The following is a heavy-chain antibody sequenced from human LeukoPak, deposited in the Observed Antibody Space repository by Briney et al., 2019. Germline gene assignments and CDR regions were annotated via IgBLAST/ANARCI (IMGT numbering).Heavy chain of an antibody. V-gene: IGHV3-21*01. CDR2: ISSSSSYI. J-gene: IGHJ4*02. CDR3: ARGIIGGGDY. D-gene: IGHD3-16*01. Sequence: PGGSLRLSCAASGFTFSSYSMNWVRQAPGKGLEWVSSISSSSSYIYYADSVKGRFTISRDNAKNTLYLQMNSLRAEDTAVYYCARGIIGGGDYWGQGTLVTVSS. CDR1: GFTFSSYS.